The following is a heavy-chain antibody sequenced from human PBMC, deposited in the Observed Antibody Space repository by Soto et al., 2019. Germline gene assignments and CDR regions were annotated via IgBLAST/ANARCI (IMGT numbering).Heavy chain of an antibody. Sequence: ASVKVSCKASGYTFTGYYMHWVRQAPGQGLEWMGWINPNSGGTNYAQKCQGRVTMTRDTSISTAYMELSRLRSDDTAVYYCASGGMSLYGMDVWGQGTTVTVAS. D-gene: IGHD3-16*01. CDR2: INPNSGGT. V-gene: IGHV1-2*02. J-gene: IGHJ6*02. CDR3: ASGGMSLYGMDV. CDR1: GYTFTGYY.